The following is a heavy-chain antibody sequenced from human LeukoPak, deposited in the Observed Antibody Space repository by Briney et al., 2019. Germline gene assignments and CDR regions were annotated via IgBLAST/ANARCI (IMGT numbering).Heavy chain of an antibody. CDR1: GFTFSTYW. D-gene: IGHD4-17*01. CDR3: ARDGSYGDYMDAFDI. Sequence: PGGSLRLSCSASGFTFSTYWMSWVRQAPGKGLEWVAVISYDGSNKYYADSVKGRFTISRDNSKNTLYLQMNSLRAEDTAVYYCARDGSYGDYMDAFDIWGQGTMVTVSS. V-gene: IGHV3-30-3*01. CDR2: ISYDGSNK. J-gene: IGHJ3*02.